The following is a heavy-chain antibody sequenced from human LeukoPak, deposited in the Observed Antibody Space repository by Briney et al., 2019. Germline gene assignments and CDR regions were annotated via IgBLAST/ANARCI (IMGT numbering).Heavy chain of an antibody. CDR2: ISYDGSNK. V-gene: IGHV3-30-3*01. D-gene: IGHD1-7*01. CDR3: ARDVAGTTYYYYGMDV. J-gene: IGHJ6*02. Sequence: GGSPRLSCAASGFTFSSYAMHWARHAPGRRLEWVAVISYDGSNKYYADFVKGRFTISRDNSRNTLYLQMNSLRAEDTAVYYCARDVAGTTYYYYGMDVWGQGTTVTVSS. CDR1: GFTFSSYA.